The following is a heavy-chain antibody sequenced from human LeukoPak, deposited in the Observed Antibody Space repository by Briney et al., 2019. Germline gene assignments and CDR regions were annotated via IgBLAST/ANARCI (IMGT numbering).Heavy chain of an antibody. CDR2: ISAYNGNT. V-gene: IGHV1-18*01. CDR1: GYTFTSYG. J-gene: IGHJ5*02. Sequence: GASVKVSCKASGYTFTSYGISWVRQAPGQGLEWMGWISAYNGNTNYAQKLQGRVTMTTDTSTSTAYMELSSLRSEDTAVYYCARAPGYCSSTTCDKRFDPWGQGTLVTVSS. D-gene: IGHD2-2*02. CDR3: ARAPGYCSSTTCDKRFDP.